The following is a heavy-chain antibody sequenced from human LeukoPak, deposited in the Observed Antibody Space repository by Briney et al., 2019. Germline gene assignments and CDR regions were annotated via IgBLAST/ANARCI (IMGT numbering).Heavy chain of an antibody. CDR2: IIPYLNIV. J-gene: IGHJ4*02. D-gene: IGHD4-17*01. CDR1: GDNFNNYA. CDR3: AREGSTVTSLGF. Sequence: SVNVSCKRTGDNFNNYATTWVRQAPGQGFEWLGRIIPYLNIVNYAQKFQGRVTITADKSTNTVYMDLGNLRFDDTAVYYCAREGSTVTSLGFWGQGSLVTVSS. V-gene: IGHV1-69*04.